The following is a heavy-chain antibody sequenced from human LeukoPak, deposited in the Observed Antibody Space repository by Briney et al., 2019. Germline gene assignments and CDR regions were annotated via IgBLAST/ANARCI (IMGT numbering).Heavy chain of an antibody. CDR2: MNPNSGNT. V-gene: IGHV1-8*01. CDR3: ARVVARLGANYYYYYMDV. Sequence: ASVKVSCKASGYTFTNYDINWVRQATGQGLEWMGWMNPNSGNTGYAQKFQGRVTMTRNTSISTAYMELSSLRSEDTAVYYCARVVARLGANYYYYYMDVWGKGTTVTISS. J-gene: IGHJ6*03. D-gene: IGHD3-10*01. CDR1: GYTFTNYD.